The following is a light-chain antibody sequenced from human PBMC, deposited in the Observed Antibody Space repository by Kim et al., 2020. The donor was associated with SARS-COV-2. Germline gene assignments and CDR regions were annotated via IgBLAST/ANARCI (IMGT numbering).Light chain of an antibody. J-gene: IGLJ2*01. CDR3: CSYAGSYTLV. CDR2: DVS. CDR1: SSDVGGYNY. V-gene: IGLV2-11*01. Sequence: QSGLTQPRSVSGSPGQSVTVSCTGTSSDVGGYNYVSWYQLHPGKVPKLMIYDVSKRPSGVPDRFSGSKSGNTASLTISGLQAEDEADYYCCSYAGSYTLVFGGGTQLTVL.